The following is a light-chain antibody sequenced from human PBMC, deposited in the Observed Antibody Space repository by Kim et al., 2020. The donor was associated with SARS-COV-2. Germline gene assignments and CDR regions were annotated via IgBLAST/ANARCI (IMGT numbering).Light chain of an antibody. CDR2: DVS. V-gene: IGLV2-14*03. Sequence: QSITISCTGTSSDVGGSNHVSWFQQHPDQAPKLMIFDVSERPSGVSSRFSGSKSGNTASLTISGLQADDEADYYCNSFTTSSTHVFGTGTKVTVL. J-gene: IGLJ1*01. CDR1: SSDVGGSNH. CDR3: NSFTTSSTHV.